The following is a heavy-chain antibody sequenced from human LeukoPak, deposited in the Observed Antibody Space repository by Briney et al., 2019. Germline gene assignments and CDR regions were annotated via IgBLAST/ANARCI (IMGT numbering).Heavy chain of an antibody. CDR2: IYPGDSDT. V-gene: IGHV5-51*01. CDR1: GYSFTNYW. J-gene: IGHJ6*02. CDR3: ARRDGYCSSTSCYADYYYGMDV. D-gene: IGHD2-2*01. Sequence: GESLKISCKGSGYSFTNYWIGWVRQMPGKGLEWMGTIYPGDSDTTYSPSFQGQVTISADKSISTAYLQWSSLKASDTAMYYCARRDGYCSSTSCYADYYYGMDVWGQGTTVTVSS.